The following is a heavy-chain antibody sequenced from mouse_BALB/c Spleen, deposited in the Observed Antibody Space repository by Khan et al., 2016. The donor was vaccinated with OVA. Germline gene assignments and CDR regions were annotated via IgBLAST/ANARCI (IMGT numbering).Heavy chain of an antibody. J-gene: IGHJ2*01. CDR3: AREEAWYYFDY. CDR1: GYIFTSYW. Sequence: QVQLKESGAELVRPGASVKLSCKTSGYIFTSYWIPWVKQRPGQGLEWIARIYTGTDNTYYNEKLKDKATLTADKSSSTAYMQLSSLKSEDSSVYFCAREEAWYYFDYWGQGTTLTVSS. V-gene: IGHV1-76*01. CDR2: IYTGTDNT.